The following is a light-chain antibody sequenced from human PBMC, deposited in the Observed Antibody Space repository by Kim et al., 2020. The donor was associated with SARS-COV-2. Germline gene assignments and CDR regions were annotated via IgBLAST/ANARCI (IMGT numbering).Light chain of an antibody. CDR3: QQDHNYPVT. CDR1: QGIRND. V-gene: IGKV1-6*01. J-gene: IGKJ1*01. CDR2: AAS. Sequence: AIQMTQSPSSLSASVGDRVTITCRASQGIRNDLSWYQQKPGGAPNSLIYAASTLQSGVPSRFSGSGSGTDFTLTISSLQPEDFATYYCQQDHNYPVTFGQGTQVDIK.